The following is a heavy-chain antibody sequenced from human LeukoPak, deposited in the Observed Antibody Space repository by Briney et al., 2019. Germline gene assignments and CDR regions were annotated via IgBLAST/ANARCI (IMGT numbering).Heavy chain of an antibody. CDR3: ATRIIDYGDYDADY. CDR2: VYYSGST. V-gene: IGHV4-39*07. CDR1: GGSVSRSPYY. Sequence: SETLSLTCTVSGGSVSRSPYYWGWIRQPPGKGLEWIGNVYYSGSTYYNPSLKSRVTISVDTSKNQFSLKLSSVTAADTAVYYCATRIIDYGDYDADYWGQGTLVTVSS. J-gene: IGHJ4*02. D-gene: IGHD4-17*01.